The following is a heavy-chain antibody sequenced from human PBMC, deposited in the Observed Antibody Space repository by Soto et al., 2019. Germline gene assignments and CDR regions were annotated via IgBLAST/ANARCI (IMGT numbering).Heavy chain of an antibody. J-gene: IGHJ3*02. D-gene: IGHD2-15*01. CDR1: GYTFTGYY. V-gene: IGHV1-2*04. CDR2: INPNSGGT. CDR3: ARGAKDCSGGSCYIDAFDI. Sequence: QVQLVQSGAEVKKPGASVKVSCKASGYTFTGYYMHWVRQAPGQGLEWMGWINPNSGGTNYAQKCQGWVTMTRDTSLSTAYMELSRLRSDDTAVYYCARGAKDCSGGSCYIDAFDIWGQGTMVTVSS.